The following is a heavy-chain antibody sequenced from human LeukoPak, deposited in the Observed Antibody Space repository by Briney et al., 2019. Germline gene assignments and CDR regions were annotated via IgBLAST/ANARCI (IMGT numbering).Heavy chain of an antibody. J-gene: IGHJ4*02. V-gene: IGHV3-23*01. CDR3: AKGGPDDY. CDR2: ISNSGGST. D-gene: IGHD3-10*01. Sequence: PGGSLRLSCAASGFAFSSYVMSWVRQAPGKGLEWVSAISNSGGSTDYADSVKGRFTISRDNSKNTLSLQLNSLRAEDTAVYYCAKGGPDDYWGQGTLVTVSS. CDR1: GFAFSSYV.